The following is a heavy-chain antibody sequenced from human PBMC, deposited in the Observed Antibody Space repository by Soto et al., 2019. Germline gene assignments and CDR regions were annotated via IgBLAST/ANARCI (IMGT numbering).Heavy chain of an antibody. CDR1: GFTFSSYG. CDR2: ISYDGSNK. D-gene: IGHD3-22*01. Sequence: PGGSLRLSCAASGFTFSSYGMHWVRQAPGKGLEWVAVISYDGSNKYYADSVKGRFTISRDNSKNTLYLQMNSLRAEDTAVYYCAKFAYDSSGYYYSSDDWGKGTLVPVSS. V-gene: IGHV3-30*18. J-gene: IGHJ4*02. CDR3: AKFAYDSSGYYYSSDD.